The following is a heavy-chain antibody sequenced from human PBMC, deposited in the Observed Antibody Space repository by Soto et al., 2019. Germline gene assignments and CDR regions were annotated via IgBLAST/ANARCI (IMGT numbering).Heavy chain of an antibody. Sequence: PGGSLRLSCAASGFTFSDYYMSWIRQAPGKGLEWVSYISSSGSTIYYADSVKGRFTISRDNAKNSLYLQMNSLRAEDTAVYYCASDIVVVPAAVPIAAFVVWGQGTTVTVSS. D-gene: IGHD2-2*01. V-gene: IGHV3-11*04. J-gene: IGHJ6*02. CDR3: ASDIVVVPAAVPIAAFVV. CDR1: GFTFSDYY. CDR2: ISSSGSTI.